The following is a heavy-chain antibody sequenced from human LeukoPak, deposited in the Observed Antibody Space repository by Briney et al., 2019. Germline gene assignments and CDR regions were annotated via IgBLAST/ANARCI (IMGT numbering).Heavy chain of an antibody. CDR3: ASTKIGYCSSTSCLGLDY. Sequence: ASVKVSCKASGGTFSSYAISWVRQAPGQGLEWMGGIIPIFGKANYAQKFQGRVTITADESTSTAYMELSSLRSEDTAVYYCASTKIGYCSSTSCLGLDYWGQGTLVTVSS. V-gene: IGHV1-69*13. CDR2: IIPIFGKA. CDR1: GGTFSSYA. J-gene: IGHJ4*02. D-gene: IGHD2-2*01.